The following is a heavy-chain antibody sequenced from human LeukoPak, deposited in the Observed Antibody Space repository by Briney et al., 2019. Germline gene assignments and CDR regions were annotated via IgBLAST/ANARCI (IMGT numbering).Heavy chain of an antibody. Sequence: PGGSLTLSCAASRFTFSIYAMSWVRQAPGKGLEWVSAISASGGTTYYSDSVKGRFTISRDNSKNTLYLQMNSLRAEDTAVYYCARGKGGTMITFGGVNVFDYWGQGTLVTVSS. D-gene: IGHD3-16*01. CDR2: ISASGGTT. J-gene: IGHJ4*02. V-gene: IGHV3-23*01. CDR1: RFTFSIYA. CDR3: ARGKGGTMITFGGVNVFDY.